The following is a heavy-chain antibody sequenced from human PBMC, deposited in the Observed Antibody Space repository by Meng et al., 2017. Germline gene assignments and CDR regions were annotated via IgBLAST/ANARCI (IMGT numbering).Heavy chain of an antibody. D-gene: IGHD3-22*01. Sequence: GESLKISCAASGFTFSSYGMHWVRQAPGKGLEWVAVIWYDGSNKYYADSVKGRFTISRDNSKNTLYLQMNSLRAEDTAVYYCARDQGGWDSSGYYINWFDPWGQGTLVTVSS. J-gene: IGHJ5*02. V-gene: IGHV3-33*01. CDR2: IWYDGSNK. CDR1: GFTFSSYG. CDR3: ARDQGGWDSSGYYINWFDP.